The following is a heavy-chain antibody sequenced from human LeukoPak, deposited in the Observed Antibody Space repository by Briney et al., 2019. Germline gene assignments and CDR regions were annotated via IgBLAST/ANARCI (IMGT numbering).Heavy chain of an antibody. V-gene: IGHV3-21*01. CDR1: GFTFSSYS. CDR2: ISSSSSYI. J-gene: IGHJ6*02. D-gene: IGHD2-2*02. Sequence: PGGSLRLSCAASGFTFSSYSMNWVRQAPGKGLEWVSSISSSSSYIYYADSVKGRFTISRDNAKNSLYLQMNSLRAEDTAVYYCARVDTHYYGMDVWGQGTTVTVSS. CDR3: ARVDTHYYGMDV.